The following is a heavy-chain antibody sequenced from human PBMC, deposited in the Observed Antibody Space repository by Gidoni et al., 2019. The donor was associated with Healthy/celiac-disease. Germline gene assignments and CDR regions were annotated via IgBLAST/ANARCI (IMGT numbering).Heavy chain of an antibody. D-gene: IGHD1-26*01. CDR1: GGSFSGYY. V-gene: IGHV4-34*01. Sequence: QVQLQQWGAGLLKPSETLSLTCAVYGGSFSGYYWSWIRQPPGKGLEWIGEINHSGSTNYNPSLKSRVTISVDTSKNQFSLKLSSVTAADTAVYYCARGVGLGFIVGATTYWFDPWGQGTLVTVSS. CDR3: ARGVGLGFIVGATTYWFDP. J-gene: IGHJ5*02. CDR2: INHSGST.